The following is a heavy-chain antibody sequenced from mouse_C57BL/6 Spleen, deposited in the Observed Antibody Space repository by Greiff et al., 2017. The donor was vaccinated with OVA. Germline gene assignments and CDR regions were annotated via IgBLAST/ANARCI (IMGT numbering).Heavy chain of an antibody. CDR3: ARREGSYYYAMDY. V-gene: IGHV1-26*01. D-gene: IGHD1-1*02. Sequence: EVQLQQSGPELVKPGASVKISCKASGYTFTDYYMNWVKQSHGKSLEWIGDINPNNGGTSYNQKFKGKATLTVDKSSSTAYMELRSLTSEDSAVYDCARREGSYYYAMDYWGQGTSVTVSS. CDR2: INPNNGGT. CDR1: GYTFTDYY. J-gene: IGHJ4*01.